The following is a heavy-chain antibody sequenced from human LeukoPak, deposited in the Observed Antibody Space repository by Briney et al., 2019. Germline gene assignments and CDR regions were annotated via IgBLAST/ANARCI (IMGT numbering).Heavy chain of an antibody. D-gene: IGHD3-3*01. J-gene: IGHJ4*02. V-gene: IGHV1-2*02. CDR3: ARGAPRYDFWSGYYTEVDY. CDR1: GYTFTGYY. Sequence: ASVKVSCKASGYTFTGYYMHWVRQAPGQGLEWMGWINPNSGGANYAQKFQGRVTMTRDTSISTAYMELSRLRSDDTAVYYCARGAPRYDFWSGYYTEVDYWGQGTLATVSS. CDR2: INPNSGGA.